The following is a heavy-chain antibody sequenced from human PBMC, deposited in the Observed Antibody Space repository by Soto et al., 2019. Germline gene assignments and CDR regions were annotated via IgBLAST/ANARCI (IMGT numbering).Heavy chain of an antibody. CDR3: ARGIGSYYYGMDV. V-gene: IGHV3-33*01. CDR1: GFTFSSYG. Sequence: QVQLVESGGGVVQPGRSLRLSCAASGFTFSSYGMHWVRQAPGKGLEWVAVIWYDGSNKYYADSVKGRFTISRDNSKNTLYLQMNSLRAGDTAVYYCARGIGSYYYGMDVWGQGTTVTVSS. CDR2: IWYDGSNK. J-gene: IGHJ6*02.